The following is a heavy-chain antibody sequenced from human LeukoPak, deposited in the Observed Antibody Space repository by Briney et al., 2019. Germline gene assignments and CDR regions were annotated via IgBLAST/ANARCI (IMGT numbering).Heavy chain of an antibody. Sequence: ASVKVSCKASGYTFTSYDINWVRQATGQGLEWMGWMNPNSGNTGYAQKFQGRVTMTRNTSISTAYMALSSLRSEDTAVYYCARGRFWFNWFDPWGQGTLVTVSS. CDR1: GYTFTSYD. CDR3: ARGRFWFNWFDP. V-gene: IGHV1-8*01. D-gene: IGHD3-9*01. CDR2: MNPNSGNT. J-gene: IGHJ5*02.